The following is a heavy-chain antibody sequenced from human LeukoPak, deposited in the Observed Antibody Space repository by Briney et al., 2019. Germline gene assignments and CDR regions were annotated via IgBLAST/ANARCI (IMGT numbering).Heavy chain of an antibody. CDR2: IYYSGST. V-gene: IGHV4-59*08. CDR3: ARNRLRGAFDI. J-gene: IGHJ3*02. D-gene: IGHD5/OR15-5a*01. CDR1: GGSISSYY. Sequence: PSETLSLTCTVSGGSISSYYWSWIRQPPGKGLEWIGYIYYSGSTNYNPSLKSRVTISVDTSKNQFSLKLSSMTAADTAVYYCARNRLRGAFDIWGQGIMVTVSS.